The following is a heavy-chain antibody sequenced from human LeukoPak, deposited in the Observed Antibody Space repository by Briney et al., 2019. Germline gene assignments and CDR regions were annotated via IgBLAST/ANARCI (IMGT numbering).Heavy chain of an antibody. CDR1: GFTFSNYA. J-gene: IGHJ6*02. CDR3: ARGRFPHYMYYGMDV. V-gene: IGHV3-30-3*01. CDR2: ISYDGSNK. D-gene: IGHD3-3*01. Sequence: PGGSLRLSCAASGFTFSNYAMHWVRQAPGKGLEWVAVISYDGSNKYYADSVKGRFTISRDNSKNTLYLQVNSLRAEGTAVYYCARGRFPHYMYYGMDVWGQGTTVTVSS.